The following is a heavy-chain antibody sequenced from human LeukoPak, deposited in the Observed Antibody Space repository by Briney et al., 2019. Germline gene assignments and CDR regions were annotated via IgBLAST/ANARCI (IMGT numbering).Heavy chain of an antibody. J-gene: IGHJ1*01. CDR1: GGSFSGYY. V-gene: IGHV4-34*01. CDR2: INHSGST. D-gene: IGHD3-9*01. CDR3: ASRDILTGYGH. Sequence: SETLSLTCAVYGGSFSGYYWSWIRQPPGEGLEWIGEINHSGSTNYNPSLKSRVTISVDTSKNQFSLKLSSVTAADTAVYYCASRDILTGYGHWGQGTLVTVSS.